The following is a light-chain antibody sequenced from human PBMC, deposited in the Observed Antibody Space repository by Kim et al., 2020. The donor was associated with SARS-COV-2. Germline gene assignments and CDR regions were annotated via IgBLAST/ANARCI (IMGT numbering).Light chain of an antibody. CDR1: RSNIGSNS. V-gene: IGLV1-44*01. J-gene: IGLJ1*01. CDR3: ATWDDSLNAHYV. Sequence: QPVLTQPPSASGIPGQRVTISCSGSRSNIGSNSVNWYQQLPGAAPKLLIYDDNQRPSGVPDRFSGSKSGSSASLAISGLQSEDEADYFCATWDDSLNAHYVFGTGTKVTVL. CDR2: DDN.